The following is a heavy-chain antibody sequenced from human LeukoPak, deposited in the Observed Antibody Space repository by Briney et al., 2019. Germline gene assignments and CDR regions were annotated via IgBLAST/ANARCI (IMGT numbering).Heavy chain of an antibody. V-gene: IGHV3-11*01. Sequence: PGGSLRLSCAASGFTFSDYYMSWIRQAPGKGLEWVSYISSSGSTIYYADSAKGRFTISRDNSQNTLYLQMNSLRAEDTAVYYCARDYADYVGYFFFDYWGQGTLVTVSS. CDR3: ARDYADYVGYFFFDY. J-gene: IGHJ4*02. D-gene: IGHD4-17*01. CDR1: GFTFSDYY. CDR2: ISSSGSTI.